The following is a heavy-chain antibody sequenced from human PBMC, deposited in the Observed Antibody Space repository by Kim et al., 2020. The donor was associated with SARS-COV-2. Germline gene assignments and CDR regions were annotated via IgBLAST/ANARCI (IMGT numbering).Heavy chain of an antibody. CDR3: AKGGYGSGSYYISDY. D-gene: IGHD3-10*01. V-gene: IGHV3-33*06. J-gene: IGHJ4*02. Sequence: GGSLRLSCAASEFTFSSYGMHWVRQAPGKGLEWVALIWYDGSNTYYADSVKGRFTMSRDNPKNTLYLQMNSLRAEDTAVYYCAKGGYGSGSYYISDYWGQGTLVTVSS. CDR1: EFTFSSYG. CDR2: IWYDGSNT.